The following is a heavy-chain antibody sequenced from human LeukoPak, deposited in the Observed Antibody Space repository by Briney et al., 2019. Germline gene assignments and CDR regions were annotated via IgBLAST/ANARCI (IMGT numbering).Heavy chain of an antibody. J-gene: IGHJ4*02. CDR3: ARHPRGTFPYYFDY. V-gene: IGHV5-51*01. CDR2: IYPSDSDT. D-gene: IGHD3-16*01. Sequence: GESLKISCKGSGYSFTSHWIAWVRQMPGKGLAWMGIIYPSDSDTRYSPSFQGQVTISADKSINTAYLQWSSLKASDTAMYFCARHPRGTFPYYFDYWGQGTLVTVSS. CDR1: GYSFTSHW.